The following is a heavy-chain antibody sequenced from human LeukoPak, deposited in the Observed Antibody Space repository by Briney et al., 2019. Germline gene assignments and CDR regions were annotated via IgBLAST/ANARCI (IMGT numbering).Heavy chain of an antibody. Sequence: MSSETLSLTCAVYGGSFSGYYWSWIRQPPGKGLEWIGEINHSGSTNYNPSLKSRVTISVDTSKNQFSLKLSSVTAADTAVYYCARADSYGYSYYYYGMDVWGQGTTVTVSS. CDR2: INHSGST. J-gene: IGHJ6*02. CDR1: GGSFSGYY. V-gene: IGHV4-34*01. D-gene: IGHD5-18*01. CDR3: ARADSYGYSYYYYGMDV.